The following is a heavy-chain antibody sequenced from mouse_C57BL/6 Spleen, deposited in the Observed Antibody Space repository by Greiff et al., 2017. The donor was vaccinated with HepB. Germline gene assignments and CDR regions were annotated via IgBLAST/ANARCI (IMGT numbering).Heavy chain of an antibody. D-gene: IGHD2-4*01. J-gene: IGHJ3*01. CDR3: ARRRDYDEAWFAY. V-gene: IGHV1-42*01. Sequence: VQLKQSGPELVKPGASVKISCKASGYSFTGYYMNWVKQSPEKSLEWIGEINPSTGGTTYNQKFKAKATLTVDKSSSTAYMQLKSLTSEDSAVYYCARRRDYDEAWFAYWGQGTLVTVSA. CDR2: INPSTGGT. CDR1: GYSFTGYY.